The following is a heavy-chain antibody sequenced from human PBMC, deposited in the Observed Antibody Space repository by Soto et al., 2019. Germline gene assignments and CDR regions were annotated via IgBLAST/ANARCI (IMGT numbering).Heavy chain of an antibody. D-gene: IGHD2-21*02. CDR3: ARGRVGVVTAKLYNWFDP. CDR1: GGSFSGYY. CDR2: SNHSGST. J-gene: IGHJ5*02. Sequence: PSEFLSLTCAVYGGSFSGYYWSWMRQPTGKGLEWIGASNHSGSTHYNPSLKSRVTISVDTSKNQFSLKLSSVTAADTAVYYCARGRVGVVTAKLYNWFDPWGQGTLVTVSS. V-gene: IGHV4-34*01.